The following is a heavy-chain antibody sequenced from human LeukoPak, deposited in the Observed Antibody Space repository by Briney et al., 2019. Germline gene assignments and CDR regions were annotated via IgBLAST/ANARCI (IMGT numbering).Heavy chain of an antibody. CDR3: AKDLLGSVDY. CDR1: GFTFSSYG. Sequence: PGGSLRLSCAASGFTFSSYGMHWVRQAPGKGLEWVAVISYDGSNKYYADSVKGRFTISRDNSKNTLYLQMNSLRAEDTAVYYCAKDLLGSVDYWGQGTLVTVS. D-gene: IGHD3-16*01. J-gene: IGHJ4*02. V-gene: IGHV3-30*18. CDR2: ISYDGSNK.